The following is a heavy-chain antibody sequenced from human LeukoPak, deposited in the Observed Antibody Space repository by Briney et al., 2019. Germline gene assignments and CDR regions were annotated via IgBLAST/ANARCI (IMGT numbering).Heavy chain of an antibody. CDR2: ISAYNGNT. D-gene: IGHD3-22*01. CDR3: AREGHYYDSSGYLY. V-gene: IGHV1-18*01. CDR1: GYTFTGYG. Sequence: ASVKVSCKASGYTFTGYGISWVRQAPGQGLEWMGWISAYNGNTNYAQKLQGRVTMTTDTSTSTAYMELRSLRSDDTAVYYCAREGHYYDSSGYLYWGQGTLVTVSS. J-gene: IGHJ4*02.